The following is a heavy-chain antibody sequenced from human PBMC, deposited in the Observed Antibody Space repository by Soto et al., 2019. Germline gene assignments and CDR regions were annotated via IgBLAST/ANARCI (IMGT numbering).Heavy chain of an antibody. D-gene: IGHD3-16*02. J-gene: IGHJ3*02. Sequence: GGSLRLSCAASGFTFSSYGMHWVRQAPGKGLEWVAVIWYDGSNKYYADSVKGRFTISRDNSKNTLYLQMNSLRAEDTAVYYCARARLHLGELSPTPDGAFDIWGQGTMVTVSS. CDR1: GFTFSSYG. CDR2: IWYDGSNK. V-gene: IGHV3-33*01. CDR3: ARARLHLGELSPTPDGAFDI.